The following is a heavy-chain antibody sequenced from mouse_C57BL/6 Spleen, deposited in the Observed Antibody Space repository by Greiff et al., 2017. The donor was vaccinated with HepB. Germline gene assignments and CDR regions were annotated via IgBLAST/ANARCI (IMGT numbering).Heavy chain of an antibody. CDR1: GFTFSDYY. J-gene: IGHJ1*03. V-gene: IGHV5-12*01. CDR3: AIHLYYGYDWYFDV. Sequence: EVHLVESGGGLVQPGGSLKLSCAASGFTFSDYYMYWVRQTPEKRLEWVAYISNGGGSTYYPDTVKGRFTISRDNAKNTLYLQMSRLKSEDTAMYYCAIHLYYGYDWYFDVWGTGTTVTVSS. CDR2: ISNGGGST. D-gene: IGHD2-2*01.